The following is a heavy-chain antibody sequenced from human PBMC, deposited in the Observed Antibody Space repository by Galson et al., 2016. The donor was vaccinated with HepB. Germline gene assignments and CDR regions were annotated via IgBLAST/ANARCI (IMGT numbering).Heavy chain of an antibody. D-gene: IGHD5-18*01. J-gene: IGHJ4*02. CDR2: ISSASSTI. CDR3: AREKTATIDY. Sequence: SLRLSCAASGFTFSSSSMNWVRRAPGKGLEWVSYISSASSTIYYADSVKGRLTISRDNAKNSLYLQMNSLRDEDTAVYYCAREKTATIDYWGQGTLVTVSS. V-gene: IGHV3-48*02. CDR1: GFTFSSSS.